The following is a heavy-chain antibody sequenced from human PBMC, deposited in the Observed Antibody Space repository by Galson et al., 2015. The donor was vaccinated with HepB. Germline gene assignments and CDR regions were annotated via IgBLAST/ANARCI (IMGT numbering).Heavy chain of an antibody. CDR2: INKDGNEE. CDR1: GLTFSDYW. Sequence: SLRLSCATSGLTFSDYWMSWVRQTPGKGLEWVANINKDGNEEYYVDSVKGRFTISRVNAKNSLYLQMNSLRVEDTAVYSCVTDYIGFWGQGTLVTVSS. V-gene: IGHV3-7*01. J-gene: IGHJ4*02. CDR3: VTDYIGF.